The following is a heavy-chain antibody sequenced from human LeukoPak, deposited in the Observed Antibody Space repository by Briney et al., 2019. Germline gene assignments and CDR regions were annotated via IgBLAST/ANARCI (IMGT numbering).Heavy chain of an antibody. CDR1: GYSFTSYW. J-gene: IGHJ3*02. D-gene: IGHD4-23*01. V-gene: IGHV5-51*01. CDR2: TYPIDSDT. Sequence: GESLKISCEGSGYSFTSYWIGWVRQMPGKGLEWMGITYPIDSDTRYSPSFQGQVTISADKSISTAYLQWSSLKASDTAMYYCARCPYGGSSFGAFDIWGQGTMVIVSS. CDR3: ARCPYGGSSFGAFDI.